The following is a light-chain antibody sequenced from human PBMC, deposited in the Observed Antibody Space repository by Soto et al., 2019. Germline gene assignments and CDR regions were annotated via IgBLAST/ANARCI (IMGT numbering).Light chain of an antibody. CDR3: QQYNIWPLT. V-gene: IGKV3-15*01. CDR1: QTVSIN. Sequence: ILMTQSPATLSVFPGERATLSCRASQTVSINLAWYQQKPGQAPRLLIYGASTGATDIPARFSGSGSGTEFTLTISSLQSEDIAFYYGQQYNIWPLTFGGGTKVEIK. CDR2: GAS. J-gene: IGKJ4*01.